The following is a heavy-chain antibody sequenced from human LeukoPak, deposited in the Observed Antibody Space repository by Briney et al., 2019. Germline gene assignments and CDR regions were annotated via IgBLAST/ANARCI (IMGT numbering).Heavy chain of an antibody. J-gene: IGHJ4*02. V-gene: IGHV3-53*01. CDR3: AKGPTTVDY. Sequence: GGSLRLSCAASGFTVSSNYMSWVRQAPGKGLEWVSYIYSGGGTNYADSVKGRFTISKDNSKNTLYLQMNSLRAEDTAVYYCAKGPTTVDYWGQGTLVTVSS. D-gene: IGHD4-11*01. CDR1: GFTVSSNY. CDR2: IYSGGGT.